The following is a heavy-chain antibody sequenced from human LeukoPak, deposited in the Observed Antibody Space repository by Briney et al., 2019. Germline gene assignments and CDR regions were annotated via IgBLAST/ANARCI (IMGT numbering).Heavy chain of an antibody. D-gene: IGHD2-21*01. CDR2: IDPSDSYT. J-gene: IGHJ6*04. CDR3: ARYSRDNYYAMDV. V-gene: IGHV5-10-1*01. Sequence: GSLKISCKSSGYSFTSYWISWVRQMPGKGLEWMGRIDPSDSYTYYSPSFQGHVTISADKSISTAYLRWGSLKASDTAMYYRARYSRDNYYAMDVWGKGTTVTVSS. CDR1: GYSFTSYW.